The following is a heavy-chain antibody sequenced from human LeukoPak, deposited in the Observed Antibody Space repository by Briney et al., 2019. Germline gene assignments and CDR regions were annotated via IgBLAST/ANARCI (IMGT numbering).Heavy chain of an antibody. D-gene: IGHD3-10*01. Sequence: GGSLRLSCAASGFTVSSNYMSWVRQAPGKGLEWVSVIYSGGSTYYADSVKGRFTISRDNSKNTLYLQMNSLRAEDTAVYYCARTPGPWFVFDYWGQGTLVTVSS. CDR2: IYSGGST. J-gene: IGHJ4*02. CDR1: GFTVSSNY. V-gene: IGHV3-53*01. CDR3: ARTPGPWFVFDY.